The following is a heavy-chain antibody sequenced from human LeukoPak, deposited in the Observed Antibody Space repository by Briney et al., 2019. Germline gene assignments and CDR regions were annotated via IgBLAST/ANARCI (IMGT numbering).Heavy chain of an antibody. V-gene: IGHV3-30*02. D-gene: IGHD3-22*01. CDR3: AKDNLMIAYDY. Sequence: PGGSLRLSCAASGFSFNIYAMHWVRQAPGKGLEWVAVIWYDGSNKYYVDSVKGRFTISRDNSKNTLYLQMNSLRAEDTAVYYCAKDNLMIAYDYWGQGTLVTVSS. CDR1: GFSFNIYA. CDR2: IWYDGSNK. J-gene: IGHJ4*02.